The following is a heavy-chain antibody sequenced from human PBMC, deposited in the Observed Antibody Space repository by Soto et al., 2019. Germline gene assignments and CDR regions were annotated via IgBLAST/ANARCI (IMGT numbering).Heavy chain of an antibody. Sequence: SETLSLTCTVSGGSISSYYWSWIRQPPGKGLEWIGYIYYSGSTNYNPSLKSRVTISVDTSKNQFSLKLSSVTAADTAVYYCARGVPTYDSSTEFDYWGQGTLVTVSS. V-gene: IGHV4-59*01. J-gene: IGHJ4*02. CDR1: GGSISSYY. CDR2: IYYSGST. CDR3: ARGVPTYDSSTEFDY. D-gene: IGHD3-22*01.